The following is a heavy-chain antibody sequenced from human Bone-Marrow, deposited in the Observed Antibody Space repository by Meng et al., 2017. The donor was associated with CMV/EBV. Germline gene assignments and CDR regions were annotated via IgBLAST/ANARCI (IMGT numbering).Heavy chain of an antibody. J-gene: IGHJ4*02. V-gene: IGHV3-30*04. CDR1: GFSFNSFA. CDR2: ISYDGSKQ. Sequence: GGSLRLSCASSGFSFNSFAMHWVRQAPGKGLEWVALISYDGSKQYYADSVKGRFTISRDDSQNTLYLQMNSLGAEDTARYYCARTTNYVPTYLDYWGQGTLVTLSS. D-gene: IGHD3-10*02. CDR3: ARTTNYVPTYLDY.